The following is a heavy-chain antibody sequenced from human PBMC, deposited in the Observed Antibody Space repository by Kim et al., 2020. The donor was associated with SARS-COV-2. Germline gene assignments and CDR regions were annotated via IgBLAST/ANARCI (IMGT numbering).Heavy chain of an antibody. D-gene: IGHD2-2*01. Sequence: DSVKGRFTISRDNAKNSLYLQMNSLRAEDTAVYYCARDLGQVVPAANFDYWGQGTLVTVSS. CDR3: ARDLGQVVPAANFDY. V-gene: IGHV3-7*01. J-gene: IGHJ4*02.